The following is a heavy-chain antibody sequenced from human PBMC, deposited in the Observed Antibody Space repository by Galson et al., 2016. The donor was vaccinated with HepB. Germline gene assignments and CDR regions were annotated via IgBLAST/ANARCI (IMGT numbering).Heavy chain of an antibody. V-gene: IGHV1-18*01. CDR2: INPYNGNT. CDR1: GYTFTSFG. CDR3: ATRLVLRGEN. Sequence: SVKVSCKASGYTFTSFGISWVRQAPGQGLEWMGWINPYNGNTNYAQKFQDRVTMTTDTPMSTLYLQMHGLRAEDTALYYCATRLVLRGENWGQGTLITVSS. D-gene: IGHD6-6*01. J-gene: IGHJ4*02.